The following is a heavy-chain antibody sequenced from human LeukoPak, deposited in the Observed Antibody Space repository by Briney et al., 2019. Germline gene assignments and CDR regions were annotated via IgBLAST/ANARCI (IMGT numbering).Heavy chain of an antibody. V-gene: IGHV4-59*01. Sequence: PSETLSLTCTVPGGSISSYYWSWIRQPPGKGLEWIGYIYYSGSTNYNPSLKSLVTISVATSKNQFSLKLSSVTAADTAVYYCASLAVAGTSAFDIWGQGTMVTVSS. CDR2: IYYSGST. CDR1: GGSISSYY. J-gene: IGHJ3*02. CDR3: ASLAVAGTSAFDI. D-gene: IGHD6-19*01.